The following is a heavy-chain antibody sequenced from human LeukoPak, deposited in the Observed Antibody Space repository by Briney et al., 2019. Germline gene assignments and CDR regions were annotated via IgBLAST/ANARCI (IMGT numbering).Heavy chain of an antibody. CDR2: ISAGGVHT. CDR1: GFTFNNYA. V-gene: IGHV3-23*01. D-gene: IGHD4-17*01. J-gene: IGHJ4*02. CDR3: AKDSPMVTTVGWGAR. Sequence: GGSLRLSCAASGFTFNNYAMSWVRQAPGKGLEWVSVISAGGVHTYYADSVKGRFTISRDNSKNTLYLQMNSLRVEDTAVYYCAKDSPMVTTVGWGARWGQGTLVTVSS.